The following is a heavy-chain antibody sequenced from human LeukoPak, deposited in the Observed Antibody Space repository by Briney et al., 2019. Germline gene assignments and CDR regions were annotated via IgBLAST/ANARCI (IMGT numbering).Heavy chain of an antibody. V-gene: IGHV4-59*01. Sequence: SETLSLTCTVSGGSISSYYCSWIRQPPGKGLEWIGYIYYSGSTNYNPSLKSRVTISVDTSKNQFSLKLSSVTAADTAVYYCARERAQPLFYGMDVWGQGTTVTVSS. J-gene: IGHJ6*02. CDR3: ARERAQPLFYGMDV. CDR1: GGSISSYY. D-gene: IGHD2-2*01. CDR2: IYYSGST.